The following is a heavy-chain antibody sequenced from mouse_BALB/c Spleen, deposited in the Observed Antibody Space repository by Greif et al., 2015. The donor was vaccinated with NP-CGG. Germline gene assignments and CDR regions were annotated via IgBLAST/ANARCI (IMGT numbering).Heavy chain of an antibody. CDR3: ARTTVVAYYAMDY. J-gene: IGHJ4*01. CDR2: ISSGSSTI. CDR1: GFTFSSFG. Sequence: VQRVESGGGLVQPGGSRKLSCAASGFTFSSFGMHWVRQAPEKGLEWVAYISSGSSTIYYADTVKGRFTISRDNPKNTLFLQMTSLRSEDTAMYYCARTTVVAYYAMDYWGQGTSVTVSS. D-gene: IGHD1-1*01. V-gene: IGHV5-17*02.